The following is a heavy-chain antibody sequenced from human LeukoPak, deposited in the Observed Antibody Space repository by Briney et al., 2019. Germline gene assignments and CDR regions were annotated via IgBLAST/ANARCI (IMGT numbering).Heavy chain of an antibody. Sequence: GGSLRLSCAASGFTFSSYWMHWVRQAPGKGLVWVSRINSDGSSTSYADSVKGRFTISRDNAKNSPYLQMNSLRAEDTALYYCAKDMRSVDDAFDIWGQGTMVTVSS. CDR3: AKDMRSVDDAFDI. J-gene: IGHJ3*02. D-gene: IGHD1-26*01. V-gene: IGHV3-74*01. CDR1: GFTFSSYW. CDR2: INSDGSST.